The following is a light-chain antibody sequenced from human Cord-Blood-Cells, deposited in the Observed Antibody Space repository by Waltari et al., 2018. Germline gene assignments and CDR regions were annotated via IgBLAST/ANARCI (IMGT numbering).Light chain of an antibody. V-gene: IGLV1-40*01. Sequence: QSVLTQPPSVSGAPWQRVTISCTGSSSNIGAGYDVHWYQQLPGTAPKLPIYGNSNRPSGVPDRFSGSKSGTSASLAITGLQAEDEADYYCQSYDSSLSGSVFGGGTKLTVL. CDR1: SSNIGAGYD. CDR3: QSYDSSLSGSV. CDR2: GNS. J-gene: IGLJ3*02.